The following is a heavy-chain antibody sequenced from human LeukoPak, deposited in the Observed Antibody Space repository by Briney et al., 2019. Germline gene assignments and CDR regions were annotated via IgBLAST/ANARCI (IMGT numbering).Heavy chain of an antibody. CDR1: GGTFTNYA. V-gene: IGHV1-69*13. CDR3: ARGWDYDSGGRPTAYVY. J-gene: IGHJ4*02. Sequence: ASVKVSFKASGGTFTNYAINWVRQAPGQGLEWMGGTIPIFDTANYAQKFQGRVTINEDESTSTVYMELNSLKSEDTAVYYCARGWDYDSGGRPTAYVYWGQGTLVTVSS. CDR2: TIPIFDTA. D-gene: IGHD3-22*01.